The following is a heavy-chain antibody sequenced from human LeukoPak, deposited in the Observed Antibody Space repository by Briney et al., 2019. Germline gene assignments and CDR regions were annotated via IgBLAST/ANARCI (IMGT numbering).Heavy chain of an antibody. D-gene: IGHD2-2*01. CDR2: INPNSGGT. CDR1: GYTFTGYY. CDR3: AGAKRYCGSTTCYHDDAFDI. Sequence: ASVKVSCKASGYTFTGYYMHWVRQAPGQGLEWMGWINPNSGGTNYAQKFQVRVTLTRDTSISTAYMELSRLRSDDTAVYYCAGAKRYCGSTTCYHDDAFDIWGQGTMVTVSS. V-gene: IGHV1-2*02. J-gene: IGHJ3*02.